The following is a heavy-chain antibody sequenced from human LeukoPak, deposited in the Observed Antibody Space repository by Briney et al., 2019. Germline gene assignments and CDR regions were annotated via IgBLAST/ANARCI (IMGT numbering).Heavy chain of an antibody. CDR3: ATDYYGSGPEKYYFDY. CDR1: GYTLTELS. Sequence: ASVKVFCRVSGYTLTELSMHWVRQAPGQGLEWMGGFDPEDGETIYAQKFQGRVTMTEDTSTDTAYMELSSLRSEDTAVYYCATDYYGSGPEKYYFDYWGQGTLVTVSS. CDR2: FDPEDGET. V-gene: IGHV1-24*01. J-gene: IGHJ4*02. D-gene: IGHD3-10*01.